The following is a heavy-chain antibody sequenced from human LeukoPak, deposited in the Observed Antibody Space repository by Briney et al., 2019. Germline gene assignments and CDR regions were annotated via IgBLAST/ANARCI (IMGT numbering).Heavy chain of an antibody. Sequence: SETLSLTCTGSGGSISNYYWSWIRQPPGKGLEWIGCSYNGGSTSYNPSLKSRVAISVDTSKNQFSLKLTSVTAADTAVYYCARDRELGYWGQGTLVAVSS. D-gene: IGHD1-1*01. CDR3: ARDRELGY. CDR2: SYNGGST. J-gene: IGHJ4*02. CDR1: GGSISNYY. V-gene: IGHV4-59*01.